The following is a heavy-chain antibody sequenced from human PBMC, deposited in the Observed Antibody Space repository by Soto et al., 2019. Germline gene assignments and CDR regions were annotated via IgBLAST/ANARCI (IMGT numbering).Heavy chain of an antibody. Sequence: HPGGSLRLSCVVSGFTFSSYAMSWVRQAPGXXXXXXXXXXXXXXXXXXXXXVKGRFTISRDNSKNTLYLQMTSLRADDTAVYYCAKTSYDFWSRYDSWGQGTLVTVSS. J-gene: IGHJ4*02. CDR1: GFTFSSYA. CDR2: XXXXXXXX. D-gene: IGHD3-3*01. V-gene: IGHV3-23*01. CDR3: AKTSYDFWSRYDS.